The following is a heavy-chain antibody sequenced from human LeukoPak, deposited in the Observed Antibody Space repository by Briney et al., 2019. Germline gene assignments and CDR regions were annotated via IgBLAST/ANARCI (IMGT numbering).Heavy chain of an antibody. CDR1: GFTFSSYA. Sequence: GRSLRLSCAASGFTFSSYAMHWVRQAPGKGLEWVAVISYDGSNKYYADSVKGRFIISRDNSKNTLYLQMNSLRAEDTAVYYCARELEIAYWGQGTLVTVSS. J-gene: IGHJ4*02. CDR3: ARELEIAY. D-gene: IGHD1-1*01. CDR2: ISYDGSNK. V-gene: IGHV3-30*01.